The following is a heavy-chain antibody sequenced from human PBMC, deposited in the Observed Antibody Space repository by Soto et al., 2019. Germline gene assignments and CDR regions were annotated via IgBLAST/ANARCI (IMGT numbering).Heavy chain of an antibody. D-gene: IGHD6-19*01. CDR3: ARGLRQWLVSGYFDY. CDR2: ISSSSSYI. V-gene: IGHV3-21*01. Sequence: GGSLRLSCAASGFTFSSYSMNWVRQAPGKGLEWVSSISSSSSYIYYADSVKGRFTISRDNAKNSLYLQMNSLRAEDTAVYYCARGLRQWLVSGYFDYWGQGTLVTVSS. J-gene: IGHJ4*02. CDR1: GFTFSSYS.